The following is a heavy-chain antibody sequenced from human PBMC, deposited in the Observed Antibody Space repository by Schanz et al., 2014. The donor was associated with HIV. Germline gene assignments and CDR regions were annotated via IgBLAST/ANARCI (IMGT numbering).Heavy chain of an antibody. CDR1: GFTFSSYA. J-gene: IGHJ4*02. V-gene: IGHV3-30-3*01. D-gene: IGHD4-17*01. Sequence: QVQLVESGGGVVQPGRSLTLSCAASGFTFSSYAMHWARQAPSKGLEWVAVAAFDGGNKYYADSVKGRFTISRDNSKNTLYLQMNSLRADDTAVYYCARGGTTDYLDNWGQGTLVTVSS. CDR2: AAFDGGNK. CDR3: ARGGTTDYLDN.